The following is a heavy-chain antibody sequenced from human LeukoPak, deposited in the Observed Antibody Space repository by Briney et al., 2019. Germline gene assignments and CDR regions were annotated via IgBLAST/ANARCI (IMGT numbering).Heavy chain of an antibody. J-gene: IGHJ4*02. CDR3: ARGKSQAPKDY. Sequence: PSETLSLTCAVYGGSFSGYYWSWIRQPPGKGLEWIGEINHSGSTNYNPSLKSRVTISVDTSKNQFSLKLSSVTAADTAVYYCARGKSQAPKDYWGQGTLVTVSS. CDR1: GGSFSGYY. CDR2: INHSGST. V-gene: IGHV4-34*01.